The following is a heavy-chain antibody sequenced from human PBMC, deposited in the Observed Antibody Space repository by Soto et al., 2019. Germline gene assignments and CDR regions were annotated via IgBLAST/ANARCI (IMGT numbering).Heavy chain of an antibody. J-gene: IGHJ4*02. V-gene: IGHV3-74*01. CDR1: GFTFDSYW. D-gene: IGHD6-19*01. CDR2: INKDGSAT. CDR3: ARGLAYKYGCDY. Sequence: LRLSCAASGFTFDSYWMHWVRQAPGKGLVWVSRINKDGSATNYADSVKGRFTISRDNAKNTVYLQMNSLRAEDTAVYYCARGLAYKYGCDYWGQGTLVTV.